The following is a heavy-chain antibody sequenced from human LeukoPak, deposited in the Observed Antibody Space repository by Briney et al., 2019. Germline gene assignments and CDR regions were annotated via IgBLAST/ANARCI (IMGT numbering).Heavy chain of an antibody. CDR2: ISGSGGVT. CDR1: GFTFSSYS. CDR3: AKDPDPKYCSAGSCYSI. J-gene: IGHJ4*02. D-gene: IGHD2-15*01. Sequence: GGSLRLSCAASGFTFSSYSMSWVRQAPGKGLDWVSVISGSGGVTFYAGSVKGRFTISRDNSKNTLYLQMNSLRAEDTAVYFCAKDPDPKYCSAGSCYSIWGQGTLVTVSS. V-gene: IGHV3-23*01.